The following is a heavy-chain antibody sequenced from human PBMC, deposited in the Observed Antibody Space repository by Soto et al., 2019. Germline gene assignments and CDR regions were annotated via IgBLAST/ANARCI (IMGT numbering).Heavy chain of an antibody. Sequence: EVQLLESGGGLVQPGGSLRLSCAASGFTFSRYAMSWVRQAPGKGLEWVSAISGSADSTYYADSVKGRFTISRDNSKNPLYLKRNSLRADDRALYYCAKEDVVPATWAGWFVRTHDYGGQGPRFTVSS. V-gene: IGHV3-23*01. D-gene: IGHD2-2*01. CDR1: GFTFSRYA. J-gene: IGHJ4*02. CDR2: ISGSADST. CDR3: AKEDVVPATWAGWFVRTHDY.